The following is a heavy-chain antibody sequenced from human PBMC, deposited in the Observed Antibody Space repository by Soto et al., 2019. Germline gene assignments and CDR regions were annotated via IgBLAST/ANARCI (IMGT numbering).Heavy chain of an antibody. CDR1: GCYVTNHW. CDR2: VYPGDSET. V-gene: IGHV5-51*01. Sequence: PGESLKISCKASGCYVTNHWIGRMRQGPGQGLEWMGVVYPGDSETSYSPSFQGQVTISADKSSTTAYLQWSSVKASDTAMYYCARQRGEMSTLYYDFWGQGTPVTVSS. J-gene: IGHJ4*02. D-gene: IGHD3-16*01. CDR3: ARQRGEMSTLYYDF.